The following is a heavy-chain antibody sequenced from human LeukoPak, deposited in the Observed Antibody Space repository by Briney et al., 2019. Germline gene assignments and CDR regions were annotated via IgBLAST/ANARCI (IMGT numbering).Heavy chain of an antibody. CDR1: VCTFSNHA. Sequence: GSSVKVSCMASVCTFSNHAISWVRQAPGQGLEWMGRIIPILGIANYAQKFQGRVTITTDKSTSTAYMELSSLRSDDTAVYYCARDSGSGARRFDPWGQGTLVTVSS. D-gene: IGHD6-19*01. CDR3: ARDSGSGARRFDP. CDR2: IIPILGIA. J-gene: IGHJ5*02. V-gene: IGHV1-69*04.